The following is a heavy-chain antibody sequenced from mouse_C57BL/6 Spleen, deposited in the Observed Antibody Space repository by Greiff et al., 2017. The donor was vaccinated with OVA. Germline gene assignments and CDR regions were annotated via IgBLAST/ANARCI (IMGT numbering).Heavy chain of an antibody. D-gene: IGHD4-1*01. CDR3: ARGLTGTN. CDR2: IYPSDSET. Sequence: QVQLKQPGAELVRPGSSVKLSCKASGYTFTSYWMDWVKQRPGQGLEWIGNIYPSDSETHYNQKFKDKATLTVDKSSSTAYMQLSSLTSEDSAVYYCARGLTGTNWGQGTTLTVSS. V-gene: IGHV1-61*01. J-gene: IGHJ2*01. CDR1: GYTFTSYW.